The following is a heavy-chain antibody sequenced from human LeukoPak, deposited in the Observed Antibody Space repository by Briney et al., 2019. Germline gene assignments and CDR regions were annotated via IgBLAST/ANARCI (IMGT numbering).Heavy chain of an antibody. CDR2: INPSGGST. Sequence: ASVKVSCKASGYTFTGYYMHWVRQAPGQGLEWMGIINPSGGSTSYAQKFEGRVTMTRDTSTSTVYMELSSLRSEDTAVYYCARGPAAGPHYYYYMDVWGKGTTVTISS. CDR1: GYTFTGYY. D-gene: IGHD6-13*01. V-gene: IGHV1-46*01. J-gene: IGHJ6*03. CDR3: ARGPAAGPHYYYYMDV.